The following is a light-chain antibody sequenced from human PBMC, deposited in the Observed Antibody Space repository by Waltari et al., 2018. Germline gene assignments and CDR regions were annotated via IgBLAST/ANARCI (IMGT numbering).Light chain of an antibody. CDR3: QQNFVSPGVT. Sequence: DIQMTQSPSSLSASVGDRVILTCRTSQSIRTSLNCYHQKPGKAPKRLIFGTSTLHVGVPSRFTGSGSGTVFSLTITDLQSEDFGTYYCQQNFVSPGVTFGPGTTLNV. CDR1: QSIRTS. V-gene: IGKV1-39*01. CDR2: GTS. J-gene: IGKJ3*01.